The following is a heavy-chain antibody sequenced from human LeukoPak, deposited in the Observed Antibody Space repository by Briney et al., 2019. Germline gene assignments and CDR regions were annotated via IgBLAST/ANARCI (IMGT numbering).Heavy chain of an antibody. CDR2: ISSSSSYI. V-gene: IGHV3-21*01. J-gene: IGHJ4*02. CDR1: GFTFSSYS. D-gene: IGHD6-13*01. Sequence: GGSLRLSCAASGFTFSSYSMNWVRQAPGKGLEWVSSISSSSSYIYYADSVKGRFTISRDNAKNSLYLQMNSLRAEDTAVYYCARARTLYSSWYSIDYWGQGTLVTVSS. CDR3: ARARTLYSSWYSIDY.